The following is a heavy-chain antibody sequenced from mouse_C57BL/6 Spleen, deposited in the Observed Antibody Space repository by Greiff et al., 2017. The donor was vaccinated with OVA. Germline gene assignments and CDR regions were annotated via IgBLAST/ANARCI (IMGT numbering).Heavy chain of an antibody. CDR3: ASGYYGSPFV. V-gene: IGHV1-39*01. J-gene: IGHJ1*03. Sequence: EVKLMESGPELVKPGASVKISCKASGYSFTDYNMNWVKQSNGKSLEWIGVINPNYGTTSYNQKFKGKATLTVDQSSSTAYMQRNSLTSEDSAVYYCASGYYGSPFVWGTGTTVTVSS. CDR1: GYSFTDYN. D-gene: IGHD1-1*01. CDR2: INPNYGTT.